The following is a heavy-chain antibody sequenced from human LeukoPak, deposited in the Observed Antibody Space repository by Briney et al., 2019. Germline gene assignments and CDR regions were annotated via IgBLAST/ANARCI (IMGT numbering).Heavy chain of an antibody. CDR2: INQDGSEK. CDR3: AKSSMRRPDGDAYNF. Sequence: GGSLRLSCAASGFSFSDYWMSWVRQAPGKGLGWVAKINQDGSEKYYMDSVKGRFTISRDNAKNSLYLQMNSLRAEDTARYYCAKSSMRRPDGDAYNFWGQGTLVTVSS. D-gene: IGHD5-24*01. CDR1: GFSFSDYW. V-gene: IGHV3-7*03. J-gene: IGHJ4*02.